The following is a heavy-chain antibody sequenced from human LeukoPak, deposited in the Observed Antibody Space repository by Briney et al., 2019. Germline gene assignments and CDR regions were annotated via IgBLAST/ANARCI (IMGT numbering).Heavy chain of an antibody. CDR2: IHHNGFI. CDR3: ARRGTQRKGWNWLDP. CDR1: GDSITYYY. D-gene: IGHD3-16*01. V-gene: IGHV4-59*08. Sequence: PSETLSLNCTVFGDSITYYYWNWIRQSPAKGLEWIGYIHHNGFINYNLSLKSRVTISLDRSRNQFSLKMTSVIAADTAVYYCARRGTQRKGWNWLDPWGQGILVTVSS. J-gene: IGHJ5*02.